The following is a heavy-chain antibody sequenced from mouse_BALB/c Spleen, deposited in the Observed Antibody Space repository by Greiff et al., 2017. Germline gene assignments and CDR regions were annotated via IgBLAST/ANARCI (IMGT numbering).Heavy chain of an antibody. J-gene: IGHJ4*01. CDR3: ARSRDLYAMDY. Sequence: VQLQQSAAELARPGASVKMSCKASGYTFTSYTMHWVKQRPGQGLEWIGYINPSSGYTEYNQKFKDKTTLTADKSSSTAYMQLSSLTSEDSAVYYCARSRDLYAMDYWGQGTSVTVSS. V-gene: IGHV1-4*02. CDR2: INPSSGYT. CDR1: GYTFTSYT.